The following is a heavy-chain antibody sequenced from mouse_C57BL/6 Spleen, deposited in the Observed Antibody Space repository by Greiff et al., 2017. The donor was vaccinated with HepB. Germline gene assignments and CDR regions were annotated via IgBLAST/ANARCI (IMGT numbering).Heavy chain of an antibody. J-gene: IGHJ1*03. CDR1: GYTFTSYW. V-gene: IGHV1-69*01. Sequence: QVQLQQSGAELVMPGASVKLSCKASGYTFTSYWMHWVKQRPGQGLEWIGEIDPSDSYTNYNQKFKGKSTLTVDKSSSTAYMQLSSLTSEDSAVYYCARALYGSSYWYFDVWGTGTTVTVSS. CDR2: IDPSDSYT. D-gene: IGHD1-1*01. CDR3: ARALYGSSYWYFDV.